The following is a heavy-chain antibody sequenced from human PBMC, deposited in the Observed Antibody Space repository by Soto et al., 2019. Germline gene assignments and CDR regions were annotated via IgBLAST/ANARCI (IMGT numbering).Heavy chain of an antibody. D-gene: IGHD3-3*01. Sequence: PGGSLRLSCAASGFTFDDYAMHWVRQAPGKGLEWVSGISWNSGSIGYADSVKGRFTISRDNAKNSLYLQMNSLRAEDTALYYCAKGTIFGVVTGNWFDPWGQGTLVTVSS. J-gene: IGHJ5*02. V-gene: IGHV3-9*01. CDR2: ISWNSGSI. CDR1: GFTFDDYA. CDR3: AKGTIFGVVTGNWFDP.